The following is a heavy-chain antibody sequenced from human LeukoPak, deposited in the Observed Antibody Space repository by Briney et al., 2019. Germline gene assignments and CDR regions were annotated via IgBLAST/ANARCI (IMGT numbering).Heavy chain of an antibody. Sequence: SETLSLTCTVSGGSISSSSYYWGWIRQPPGKGLEWIGSIYYSGSTYYNPSLKSRVTISVDTSKNQFSLKLSSVTAADTAVYYCARHQPRYSSSWYSGMDVWGQGTTGTVSS. D-gene: IGHD6-13*01. CDR1: GGSISSSSYY. J-gene: IGHJ6*02. CDR2: IYYSGST. CDR3: ARHQPRYSSSWYSGMDV. V-gene: IGHV4-39*01.